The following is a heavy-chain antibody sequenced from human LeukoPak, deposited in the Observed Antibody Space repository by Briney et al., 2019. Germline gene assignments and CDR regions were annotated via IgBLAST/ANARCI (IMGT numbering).Heavy chain of an antibody. D-gene: IGHD2/OR15-2a*01. CDR3: ARNMGIFDY. J-gene: IGHJ4*02. CDR1: GFTFSNIW. CDR2: IKQDGSEK. Sequence: PGGFLRLSCAASGFTFSNIWMSWVRQAPGKGLEWVTNIKQDGSEKYYVDSVKGRFTISRDNAKNSLYLQMSSLRAEDTAVYYCARNMGIFDYWGQGALVTVSS. V-gene: IGHV3-7*01.